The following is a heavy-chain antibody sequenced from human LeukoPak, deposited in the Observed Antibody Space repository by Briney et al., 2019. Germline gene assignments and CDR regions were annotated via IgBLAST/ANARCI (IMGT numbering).Heavy chain of an antibody. CDR3: ASRGPMGWFDP. J-gene: IGHJ5*02. CDR1: GGSISSGSYY. D-gene: IGHD3-10*01. CDR2: IYTSGST. V-gene: IGHV4-61*02. Sequence: SETLSLTCTVSGGSISSGSYYWSWIRQPAGKVLEWIGRIYTSGSTNYNPSLKSRVTISVDTSKNQFSLKLSSVTAADTAVYYCASRGPMGWFDPWGQGTLVTVSS.